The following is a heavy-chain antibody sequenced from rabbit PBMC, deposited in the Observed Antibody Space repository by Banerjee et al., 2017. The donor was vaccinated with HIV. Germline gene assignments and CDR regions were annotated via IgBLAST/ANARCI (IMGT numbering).Heavy chain of an antibody. V-gene: IGHV1S40*01. Sequence: QSLEESGGGLVKPEGSLTLTCKASGFSFSSGYYMCWVRQAPGKGLEWIACIDISSDYTWYANWAKGRFTISKTSSTTVTLQMTSLTAADTATYFCARAAGYAGYGYATGFDLWGQGTLVTVS. CDR1: GFSFSSGYY. CDR3: ARAAGYAGYGYATGFDL. D-gene: IGHD6-1*01. J-gene: IGHJ4*01. CDR2: IDISSDYT.